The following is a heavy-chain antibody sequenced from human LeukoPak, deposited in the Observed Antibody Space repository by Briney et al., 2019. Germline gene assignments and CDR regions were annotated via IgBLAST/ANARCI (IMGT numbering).Heavy chain of an antibody. V-gene: IGHV4-59*08. D-gene: IGHD2-2*01. CDR2: IYYSGST. Sequence: SETLSLTCTVSGGSISSYYWSWIRQPPGKGLEWIGYIYYSGSTNYNPSLKSRVTISVDTSKNQFSLKLSSVTAADTAVYYCASLGPLSSTSLYFDYWGQGTLVTVSS. CDR3: ASLGPLSSTSLYFDY. J-gene: IGHJ4*02. CDR1: GGSISSYY.